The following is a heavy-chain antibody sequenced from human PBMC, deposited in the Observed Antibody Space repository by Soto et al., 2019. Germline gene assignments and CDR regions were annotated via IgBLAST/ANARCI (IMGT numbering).Heavy chain of an antibody. Sequence: QVQLVQSGAEVKKPGSSVKVSCKASGGTFSSYAISWVRQAPGQGLEWMGGIIPIFGTANYTQKFQGRVTITADESTSTAYMERRSLRYEDTAVYYCARDSPDCSGGSCYSDYYYGMDFLGQGTTVTVSS. CDR2: IIPIFGTA. CDR3: ARDSPDCSGGSCYSDYYYGMDF. D-gene: IGHD2-15*01. V-gene: IGHV1-69*01. J-gene: IGHJ6*02. CDR1: GGTFSSYA.